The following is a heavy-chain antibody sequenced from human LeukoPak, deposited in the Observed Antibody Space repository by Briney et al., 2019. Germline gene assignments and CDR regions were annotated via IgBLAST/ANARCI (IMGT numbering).Heavy chain of an antibody. CDR1: GDSVSSNRAT. J-gene: IGHJ4*02. CDR3: ARGRDPFDY. V-gene: IGHV6-1*01. CDR2: TYYRSKWYS. Sequence: SQTLSLTCAISGDSVSSNRATWNWIRQSPSIGLLWLGRTYYRSKWYSDYAVPVKSRITINPDTSKNQFSLQLNSVTPEDTAVYYCARGRDPFDYWGQGTLVSVSS.